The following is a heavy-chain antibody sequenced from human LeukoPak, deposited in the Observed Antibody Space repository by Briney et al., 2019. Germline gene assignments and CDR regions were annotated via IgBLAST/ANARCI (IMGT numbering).Heavy chain of an antibody. Sequence: PGGSLRLSCTASGFTFRNYEMNWVRQAPEKGLEWISSIRSGGNTKYYADSVRDRFTISRDNAKNSLYLQMTSLRAEDTAVYYCARTDPSDAFDIWGQGTMVTVSS. J-gene: IGHJ3*02. V-gene: IGHV3-48*03. CDR2: IRSGGNTK. CDR3: ARTDPSDAFDI. CDR1: GFTFRNYE.